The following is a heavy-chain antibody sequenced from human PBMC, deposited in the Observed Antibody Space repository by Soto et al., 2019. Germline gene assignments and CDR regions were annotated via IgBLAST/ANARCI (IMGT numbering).Heavy chain of an antibody. CDR2: ISAYNGNT. Sequence: ASVKVSCKSSGYTFISHSITWVRQAPGQGLEWMGRISAYNGNTNYAQKFQGRVTMTTDTSTSTAYMELRSLRSDDTAVYYCARGAFCGGAPGCRDMDVWGQGTTVTVSS. D-gene: IGHD2-21*01. V-gene: IGHV1-18*01. CDR1: GYTFISHS. CDR3: ARGAFCGGAPGCRDMDV. J-gene: IGHJ6*02.